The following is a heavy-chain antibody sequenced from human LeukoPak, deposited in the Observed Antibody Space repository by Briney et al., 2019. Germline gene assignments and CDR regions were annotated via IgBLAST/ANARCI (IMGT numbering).Heavy chain of an antibody. Sequence: AGSLRLSCPAAGLTFGRYSMNWVRQAPGEGLGWVSYISSRSSTIYYAGSVKGRLTISRDNAENSTYLQMNSLRVEDTGVYYCERDGAGYNWNDETDYYYYYYMDVRGKATTVTVCS. J-gene: IGHJ6*03. V-gene: IGHV3-48*01. CDR1: GLTFGRYS. CDR3: ERDGAGYNWNDETDYYYYYYMDV. D-gene: IGHD1-20*01. CDR2: ISSRSSTI.